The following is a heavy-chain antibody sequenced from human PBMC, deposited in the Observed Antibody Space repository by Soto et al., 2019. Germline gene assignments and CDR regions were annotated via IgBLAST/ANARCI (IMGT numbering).Heavy chain of an antibody. CDR3: ASARSDYYPSTF. CDR1: GGTFSSFA. CDR2: IIPMFATP. J-gene: IGHJ4*02. D-gene: IGHD3-3*01. Sequence: SVKVSCKASGGTFSSFAVSWLRQAPGQGLEWMGRIIPMFATPNYAPRFQARVTITADESTGTAYMELSSLRSEDTALYYCASARSDYYPSTFWGQGTLVTVSS. V-gene: IGHV1-69*13.